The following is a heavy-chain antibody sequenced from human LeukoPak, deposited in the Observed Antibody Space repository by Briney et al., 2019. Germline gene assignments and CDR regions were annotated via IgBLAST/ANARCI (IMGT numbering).Heavy chain of an antibody. D-gene: IGHD1-7*01. V-gene: IGHV4-34*01. CDR2: INHSGST. CDR3: ARAVNWNYGSADY. CDR1: GGSFSGYY. J-gene: IGHJ4*02. Sequence: SETLSLTCTVYGGSFSGYYWSWIRQPPWKGLEWIGEINHSGSTNYNPSLKSRVTISVDTSKNQFSLKLSSVTAADTAVYYCARAVNWNYGSADYWGQGTLVTVSS.